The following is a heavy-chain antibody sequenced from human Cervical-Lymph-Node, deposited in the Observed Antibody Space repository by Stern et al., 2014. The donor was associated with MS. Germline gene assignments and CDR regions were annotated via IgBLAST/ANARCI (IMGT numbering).Heavy chain of an antibody. Sequence: QVQLQESGPGLVRPSGTLSLTCAVSGDSISNDNWWSWVSQPPGKGLEWMGEVNHTGSANYDPSLKSRVTISVDKSKNQFSLRLTSMTAADTAVYYCARDQGFQLMNSWGQGTLVIVSS. V-gene: IGHV4-4*02. CDR3: ARDQGFQLMNS. CDR1: GDSISNDNW. D-gene: IGHD2-2*01. CDR2: VNHTGSA. J-gene: IGHJ4*02.